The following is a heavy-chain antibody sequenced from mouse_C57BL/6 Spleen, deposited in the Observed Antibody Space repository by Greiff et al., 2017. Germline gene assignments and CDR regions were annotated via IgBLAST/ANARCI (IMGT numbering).Heavy chain of an antibody. J-gene: IGHJ3*01. Sequence: QVQLQQPGAELVKPGASVKLSCKASGYTFTSYWMHWVKQRPGQGLEWIGMIHPNSGSTNYNEKFKSKATLTVDKSSSTAYMQLSSLTSEDSAVYYCAKDYGSRTRFAYWGQGTLVTVSA. V-gene: IGHV1-64*01. CDR2: IHPNSGST. D-gene: IGHD1-1*01. CDR3: AKDYGSRTRFAY. CDR1: GYTFTSYW.